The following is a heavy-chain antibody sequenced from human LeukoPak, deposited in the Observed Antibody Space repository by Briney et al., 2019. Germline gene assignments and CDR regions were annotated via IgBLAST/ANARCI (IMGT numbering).Heavy chain of an antibody. CDR1: GFTFDDYA. J-gene: IGHJ3*02. CDR2: ISWNSGSI. Sequence: PGGSLRLSCAASGFTFDDYAMHWVRQAPGKGLEWVSGISWNSGSIGYADSVKGRFTISRDNAKNSLYLQMNSLRAEDTALYYCAKVPLGPKYYYDSSGYYGAFDIWGQGTMVTVSS. V-gene: IGHV3-9*01. D-gene: IGHD3-22*01. CDR3: AKVPLGPKYYYDSSGYYGAFDI.